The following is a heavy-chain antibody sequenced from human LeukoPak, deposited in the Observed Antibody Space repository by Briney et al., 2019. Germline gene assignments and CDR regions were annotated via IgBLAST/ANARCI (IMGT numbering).Heavy chain of an antibody. V-gene: IGHV3-30-3*01. Sequence: GGSLRLSCAASGFTFSSYAMHWVRQAPGKGLEWVAVISYDGSNKYYADSVKGRFTISRDNSKNTLYLQMNSLRAEDTAVYYCARGNSSSSPYFDYWGQGTLVTVSS. CDR2: ISYDGSNK. CDR3: ARGNSSSSPYFDY. J-gene: IGHJ4*02. CDR1: GFTFSSYA. D-gene: IGHD6-6*01.